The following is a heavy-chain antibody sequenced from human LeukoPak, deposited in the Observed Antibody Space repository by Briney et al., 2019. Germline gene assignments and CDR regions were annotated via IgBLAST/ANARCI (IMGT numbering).Heavy chain of an antibody. CDR3: AREANDSSGYYPKHDAFDI. J-gene: IGHJ3*02. D-gene: IGHD3-22*01. CDR1: GYTFTGYY. V-gene: IGHV1-2*02. CDR2: INPNSGGT. Sequence: GASVKVSCKASGYTFTGYYMHWVRQAPGQGLEWMGWINPNSGGTNYAQKFQGRVTMTRDTSISTAYMELSRLRSDDTAVYYCAREANDSSGYYPKHDAFDIWGHGTMVTVSS.